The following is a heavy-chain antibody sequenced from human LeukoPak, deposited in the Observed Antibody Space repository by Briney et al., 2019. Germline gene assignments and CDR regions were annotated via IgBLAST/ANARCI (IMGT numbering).Heavy chain of an antibody. CDR1: GFTVSSNY. CDR3: ARDDWFGHDS. Sequence: GGSLRLSCAASGFTVSSNYMSWVRQAPGKGLEWVSIIYSDGSTYYADSVKGRFTISRDNSKNTLYLQMNSLKAEDTAVYYCARDDWFGHDSWGQGTLVTVSS. V-gene: IGHV3-53*01. J-gene: IGHJ4*02. D-gene: IGHD3-9*01. CDR2: IYSDGST.